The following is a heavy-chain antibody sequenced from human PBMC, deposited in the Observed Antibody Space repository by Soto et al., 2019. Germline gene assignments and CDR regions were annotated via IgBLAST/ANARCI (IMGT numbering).Heavy chain of an antibody. CDR3: ATDRDSSGWYDGFDP. J-gene: IGHJ5*02. CDR2: LSGSGGST. V-gene: IGHV3-23*01. D-gene: IGHD6-19*01. CDR1: GFTFSSYA. Sequence: EVQLLESGGGLVQPGGSLRLSCAASGFTFSSYAMSWVRQAPGKGLEWVSALSGSGGSTYYADSVKGRFTISRDNSKNTLYLQMNSLRAEDTAVDYGATDRDSSGWYDGFDPWGQGTLVTVSS.